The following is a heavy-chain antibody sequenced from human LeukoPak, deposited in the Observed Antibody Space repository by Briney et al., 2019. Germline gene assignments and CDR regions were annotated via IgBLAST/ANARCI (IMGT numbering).Heavy chain of an antibody. CDR1: GYSISSGYY. D-gene: IGHD5-18*01. V-gene: IGHV4-38-2*02. J-gene: IGHJ5*01. Sequence: SETLSLTCNVSGYSISSGYYWGWIRQPPGKGPEWIGSIYHSGSTYDKPSFKSRVTILIDTSKNQFSLKLNAVTAADTAVYYCARVEPLKMVKSPWGQGILVTVSS. CDR2: IYHSGST. CDR3: ARVEPLKMVKSP.